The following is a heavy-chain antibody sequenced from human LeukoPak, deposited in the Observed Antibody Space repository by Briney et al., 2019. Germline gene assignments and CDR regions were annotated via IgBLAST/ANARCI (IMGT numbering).Heavy chain of an antibody. CDR2: ISGGGDNT. J-gene: IGHJ6*03. CDR1: GFTFSSYA. CDR3: AKFEGALLGNYYMDV. Sequence: GGSLRLSCAASGFTFSSYAMNWVRQAPGKGLEWVSSISGGGDNTYFADSVKGRFTISRDNSKNTLFLQMVNLRAEDTAVYYCAKFEGALLGNYYMDVWGKGTTVTVSS. V-gene: IGHV3-23*01.